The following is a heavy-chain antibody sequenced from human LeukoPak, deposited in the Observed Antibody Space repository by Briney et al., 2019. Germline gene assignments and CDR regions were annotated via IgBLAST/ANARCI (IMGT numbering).Heavy chain of an antibody. CDR2: IIPSFRTA. CDR3: ARGILEWADAFHI. D-gene: IGHD3-3*01. J-gene: IGHJ3*02. Sequence: GASVKVSCKASGDTFSNYAISWVRQAPGQGLEWLGGIIPSFRTANYAQRFQGRVTITTDESTSTAYMELSSLRSDDTAVYYCARGILEWADAFHIGGQGTMVTVS. CDR1: GDTFSNYA. V-gene: IGHV1-69*05.